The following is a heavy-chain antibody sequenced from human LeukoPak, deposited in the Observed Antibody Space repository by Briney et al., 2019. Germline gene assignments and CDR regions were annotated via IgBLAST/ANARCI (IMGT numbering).Heavy chain of an antibody. CDR3: VRDKTFEVVNYFDY. V-gene: IGHV4-39*07. D-gene: IGHD3-3*01. Sequence: SETLSLTCTVAGGSISSGSYYWGWVRQPPGKGLEWIGRIYYSGSTYYNPSLKSRITVSLDTSKNQFSLKVNYMPAPDTAVYYCVRDKTFEVVNYFDYWGQGTLVTVSS. CDR1: GGSISSGSYY. CDR2: IYYSGST. J-gene: IGHJ4*02.